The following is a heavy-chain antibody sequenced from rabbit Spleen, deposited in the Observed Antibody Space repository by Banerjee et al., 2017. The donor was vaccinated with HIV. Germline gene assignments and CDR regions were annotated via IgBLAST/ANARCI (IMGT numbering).Heavy chain of an antibody. Sequence: QEQLVESGGGLVQPEGSLTLTCKASGFSFGDRDVMCWVRQAPGKGLEWIACIDSGSRDFAYYASWAKGRFTISKTSSTTVTLQMTSLTVADTATYFCARDTGSSFSTYGMDLWGQGTLVTVS. CDR2: IDSGSRDFA. V-gene: IGHV1S45*01. CDR1: GFSFGDRDV. J-gene: IGHJ6*01. D-gene: IGHD8-1*01. CDR3: ARDTGSSFSTYGMDL.